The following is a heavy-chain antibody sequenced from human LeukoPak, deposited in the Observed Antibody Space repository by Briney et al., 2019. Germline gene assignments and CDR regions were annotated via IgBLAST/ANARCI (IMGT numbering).Heavy chain of an antibody. Sequence: EPGGSLRLSCAASGFTFSSYSMHWVRQAPGKGLEYVSSISSNGGSTYFANSVKGRFTISRDNSRNTLYLQMGSLRAEDMALYYCAREAHGANKNTFDFWGQGTLVTVSS. CDR3: AREAHGANKNTFDF. CDR2: ISSNGGST. J-gene: IGHJ4*02. D-gene: IGHD1-26*01. CDR1: GFTFSSYS. V-gene: IGHV3-64*01.